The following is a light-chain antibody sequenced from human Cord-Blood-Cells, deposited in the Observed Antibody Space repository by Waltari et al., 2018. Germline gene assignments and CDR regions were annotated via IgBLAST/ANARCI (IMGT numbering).Light chain of an antibody. CDR2: EGS. CDR3: CSYAGSSTLV. J-gene: IGLJ3*02. CDR1: SRDLGGYNL. V-gene: IGLV2-23*01. Sequence: QSALTQPASVSGSPGQSITISGIGTSRDLGGYNLVSWYQQHPGKAPKLMIYEGSKRPSGVSNRFSGSKSGNTASLTISGLQAEDEADYYCCSYAGSSTLVFGGGTKLTVL.